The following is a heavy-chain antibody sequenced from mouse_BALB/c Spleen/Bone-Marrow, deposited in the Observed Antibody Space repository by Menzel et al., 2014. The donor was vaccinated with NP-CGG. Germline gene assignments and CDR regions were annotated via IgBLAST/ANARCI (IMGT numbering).Heavy chain of an antibody. V-gene: IGHV1S81*02. D-gene: IGHD2-13*01. J-gene: IGHJ3*01. CDR1: GYTFTSYY. CDR2: INPSNGDT. Sequence: LVESGAELVKPGASVKLSCKASGYTFTSYYMYWVKQRPGQGLEWIGEINPSNGDTNFNEKFKSKATLTVDKSSSTAYMQLSSLTSEDSAVYYCTREGDSPFAYWGQGTLVTVSA. CDR3: TREGDSPFAY.